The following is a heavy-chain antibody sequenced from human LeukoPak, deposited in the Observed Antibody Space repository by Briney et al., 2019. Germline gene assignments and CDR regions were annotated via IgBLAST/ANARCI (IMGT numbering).Heavy chain of an antibody. Sequence: ASVRVSCKASGYIFNDYYMHWIRQAPGQGLEWMGRIDPKSGGTKYAQKFQGRVTVTRDTSISTAYMELSRLRSDDTAVYFCARVERYGTSEMYWGQGTLVTVSS. V-gene: IGHV1-2*02. CDR1: GYIFNDYY. D-gene: IGHD1-1*01. CDR3: ARVERYGTSEMY. J-gene: IGHJ4*02. CDR2: IDPKSGGT.